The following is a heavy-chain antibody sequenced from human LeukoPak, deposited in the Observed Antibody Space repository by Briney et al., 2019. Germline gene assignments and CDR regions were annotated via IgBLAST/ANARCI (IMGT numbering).Heavy chain of an antibody. J-gene: IGHJ4*02. CDR2: ISFDGTKK. V-gene: IGHV3-30*03. D-gene: IGHD3-10*01. CDR1: GLSFSTYG. CDR3: ACGSRNYSSFDY. Sequence: GGSLRLSCAASGLSFSTYGMHWVRQAPGKGLEWVTIISFDGTKKYYADSVKGRFNISRDNSKNTVFLHMNSLRTEDTAVYYCACGSRNYSSFDYWGQGTLVTVSS.